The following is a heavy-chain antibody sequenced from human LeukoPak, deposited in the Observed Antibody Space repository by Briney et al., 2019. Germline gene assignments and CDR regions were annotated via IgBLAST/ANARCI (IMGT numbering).Heavy chain of an antibody. D-gene: IGHD2-2*02. V-gene: IGHV1-69*01. Sequence: SVKVSCKASGGTFSSYAISWVRQAPGQGLEWMGGLIPIFGTANYAQKFQGRVTITADESTSTAYMELSSLRSEDTAVYYCASWNRDIVVVPAAIGGMDVWGKGTTVTVSS. CDR1: GGTFSSYA. J-gene: IGHJ6*04. CDR2: LIPIFGTA. CDR3: ASWNRDIVVVPAAIGGMDV.